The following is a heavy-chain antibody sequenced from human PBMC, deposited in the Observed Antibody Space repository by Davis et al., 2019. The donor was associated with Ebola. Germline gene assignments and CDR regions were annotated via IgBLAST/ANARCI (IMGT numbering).Heavy chain of an antibody. CDR3: STVYLEGLYHFNGRDV. J-gene: IGHJ6*02. Sequence: PGGSLRLSCAASGFTFSSYAVSWVRQAPGRGLEWVSAISGSGGSTYYADSVKGRFTISRDNSKNTLYLQMNSLKTEDTSVYYCSTVYLEGLYHFNGRDVWGQGTTVTVSS. CDR2: ISGSGGST. V-gene: IGHV3-23*01. D-gene: IGHD2-2*01. CDR1: GFTFSSYA.